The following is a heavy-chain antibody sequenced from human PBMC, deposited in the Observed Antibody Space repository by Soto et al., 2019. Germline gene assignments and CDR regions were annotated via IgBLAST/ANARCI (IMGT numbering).Heavy chain of an antibody. J-gene: IGHJ4*02. CDR2: IYYAGST. Sequence: SETLSLTCTVPGYSIGSYNWWGWIRQPPGKGLEWIGYIYYAGSTYYNLSLKSRVTLSVDTAKDQFSMTLGSVTAADTAVYYCARNSGLKTGRLDYWGPGILVTVSS. CDR3: ARNSGLKTGRLDY. CDR1: GYSIGSYNW. V-gene: IGHV4-28*01. D-gene: IGHD3-10*01.